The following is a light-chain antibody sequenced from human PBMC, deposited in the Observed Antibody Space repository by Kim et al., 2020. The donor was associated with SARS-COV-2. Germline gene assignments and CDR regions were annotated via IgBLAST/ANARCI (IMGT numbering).Light chain of an antibody. CDR1: SLRSYY. CDR2: GKD. J-gene: IGLJ2*01. Sequence: SSELTQDPTVSVALGKTVRITCQGDSLRSYYAAWYQQRPGQAPVLVIYGKDNRPSGIPDRFSGSSSGNTATLPITGAQADDEADYYCYSRDTNGHYVLFG. V-gene: IGLV3-19*01. CDR3: YSRDTNGHYVL.